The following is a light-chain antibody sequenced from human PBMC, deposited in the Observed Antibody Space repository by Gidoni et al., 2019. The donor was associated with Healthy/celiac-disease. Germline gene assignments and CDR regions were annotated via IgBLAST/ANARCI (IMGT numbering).Light chain of an antibody. CDR3: QQYGSSPYT. Sequence: VLTQSPGTLSLSPGERATLSCRASQSVSSSYLAWYQQKPGQAPRLLIYGASSRATGIPDRFSGSGSGTDFTLTISRLEPEDFAVYYCQQYGSSPYTFGQGTKLEIK. J-gene: IGKJ2*01. V-gene: IGKV3-20*01. CDR2: GAS. CDR1: QSVSSSY.